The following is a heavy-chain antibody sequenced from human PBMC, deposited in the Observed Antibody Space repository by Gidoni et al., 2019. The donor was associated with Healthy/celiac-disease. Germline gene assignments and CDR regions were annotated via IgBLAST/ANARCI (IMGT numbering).Heavy chain of an antibody. Sequence: EVQLVESGGGLVQPGRSLRLPCAASGFTFDDYAMHWFRQAPGKGLAWVSGSSWNRCSIGYADSVKGRFTIARDNAKNSLDLKMNSLRAEDTALYYGAKGGGRYYYAARWYFDLWGRGTLVTVSS. CDR1: GFTFDDYA. CDR3: AKGGGRYYYAARWYFDL. J-gene: IGHJ2*01. D-gene: IGHD3-22*01. V-gene: IGHV3-9*01. CDR2: SSWNRCSI.